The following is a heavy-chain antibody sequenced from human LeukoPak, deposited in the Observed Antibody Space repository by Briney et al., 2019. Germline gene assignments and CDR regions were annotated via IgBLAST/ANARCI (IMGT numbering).Heavy chain of an antibody. Sequence: PGGSLRLSCAASGFTFDDYAMHWVRQAPGKGLEWVSGISWNSGSIGYADSVKGRFTISRDNAKNSLYLQMNSLRAEDTALYYCAKDIGPNYDSSDYCMYYWGQGTLVTVSS. CDR2: ISWNSGSI. D-gene: IGHD3-22*01. V-gene: IGHV3-9*01. CDR1: GFTFDDYA. J-gene: IGHJ4*02. CDR3: AKDIGPNYDSSDYCMYY.